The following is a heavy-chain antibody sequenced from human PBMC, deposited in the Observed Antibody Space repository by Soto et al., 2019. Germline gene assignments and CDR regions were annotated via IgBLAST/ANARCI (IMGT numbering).Heavy chain of an antibody. V-gene: IGHV1-69*06. J-gene: IGHJ6*02. CDR2: IIPIFGTA. Sequence: QVQLVQSGAEVKKPESSVKVSCKASGGTFSSYAISWVRQAPGQGLEWMGGIIPIFGTANYAQKFQGGVTITADKSTCTAYIELICLRSEDTAVYYCARYMADNWGNYYYYYYGMDFWGQGTPVTVSS. CDR3: ARYMADNWGNYYYYYYGMDF. CDR1: GGTFSSYA. D-gene: IGHD1-1*01.